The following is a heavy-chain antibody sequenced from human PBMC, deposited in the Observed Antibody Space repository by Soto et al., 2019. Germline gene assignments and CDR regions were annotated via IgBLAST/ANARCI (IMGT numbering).Heavy chain of an antibody. CDR1: GFTFSRYA. CDR3: ARVDTAMDDYYYYGMDV. Sequence: GGSLRLSCAASGFTFSRYAMHWVRQAPGKGLEWVAVISYDGSNKYYADSVKGRFTISRDNSKNTLYLQMNSLRAEDTAVYYCARVDTAMDDYYYYGMDVWGQGTTVTVSS. D-gene: IGHD5-18*01. CDR2: ISYDGSNK. V-gene: IGHV3-30-3*01. J-gene: IGHJ6*02.